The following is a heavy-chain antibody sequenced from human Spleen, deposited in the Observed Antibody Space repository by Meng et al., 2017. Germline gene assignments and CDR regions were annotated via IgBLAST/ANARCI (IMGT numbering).Heavy chain of an antibody. CDR3: ARGCYDILTGYYICD. J-gene: IGHJ4*02. Sequence: SETLSLTCAVYGGSFSVYYWSWIRQPPGKGLEWIGEINHSGSTNYNPSLKSRVTISVDTSKNQFSLKLSSVTAADTAVYYCARGCYDILTGYYICDWGQGTLVTVSS. D-gene: IGHD3-9*01. V-gene: IGHV4-34*01. CDR1: GGSFSVYY. CDR2: INHSGST.